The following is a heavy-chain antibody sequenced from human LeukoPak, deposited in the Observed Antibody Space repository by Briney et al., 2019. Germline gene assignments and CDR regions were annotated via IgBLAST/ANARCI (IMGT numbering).Heavy chain of an antibody. Sequence: SVKVSCKASGGTFSSYAISWVRQAPGQGLERMGGIIPIFGTANYTQKFQGRVTITADKSTSTAYMELSSLRSEDTAVYYCARDGETLGYCSGGSCYQDYWGQGTLVTVSS. V-gene: IGHV1-69*06. J-gene: IGHJ4*02. CDR1: GGTFSSYA. CDR3: ARDGETLGYCSGGSCYQDY. CDR2: IIPIFGTA. D-gene: IGHD2-15*01.